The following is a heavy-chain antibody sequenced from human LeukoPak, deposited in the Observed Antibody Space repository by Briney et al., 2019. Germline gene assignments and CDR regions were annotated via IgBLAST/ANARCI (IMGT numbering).Heavy chain of an antibody. CDR3: AGQHDFWSGYDY. CDR2: IYYSGST. CDR1: GGSISSSSYY. J-gene: IGHJ4*02. D-gene: IGHD3-3*01. Sequence: SETLSLTCTVSGGSISSSSYYWGWIRQPPGKGLEWIGSIYYSGSTNYNPSLKSRVTISVDTSKNQFSLKLSSVTAADTAVYYCAGQHDFWSGYDYWGQGTLVTVSS. V-gene: IGHV4-39*07.